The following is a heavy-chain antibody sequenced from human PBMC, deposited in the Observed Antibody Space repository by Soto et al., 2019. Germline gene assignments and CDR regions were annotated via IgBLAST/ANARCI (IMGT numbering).Heavy chain of an antibody. Sequence: PGGSLRLSCAASGFTFSSYAMSWVRQAPGKGLEWVSAISGSGGSTYYADSVKGRFTISRDNSKNTLYLQMNSLRAEDTAVYYCAKDQISIAAAGTRTFDYWGQGTLVTVSS. V-gene: IGHV3-23*01. D-gene: IGHD6-13*01. J-gene: IGHJ4*02. CDR3: AKDQISIAAAGTRTFDY. CDR1: GFTFSSYA. CDR2: ISGSGGST.